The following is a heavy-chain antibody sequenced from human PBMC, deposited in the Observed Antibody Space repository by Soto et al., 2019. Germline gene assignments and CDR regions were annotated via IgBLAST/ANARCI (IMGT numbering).Heavy chain of an antibody. CDR1: GFTFSSYA. J-gene: IGHJ4*02. Sequence: PGGSLRLSCAASGFTFSSYAMHWVRQAPGKGLEWVAVISYDGSNKYYADSVKGRFTISRDNSKNTLYLQMNSLRAEDTAVYYCARESPDYYDSSGLDYWGQGTLVTVSS. D-gene: IGHD3-22*01. CDR2: ISYDGSNK. CDR3: ARESPDYYDSSGLDY. V-gene: IGHV3-30-3*01.